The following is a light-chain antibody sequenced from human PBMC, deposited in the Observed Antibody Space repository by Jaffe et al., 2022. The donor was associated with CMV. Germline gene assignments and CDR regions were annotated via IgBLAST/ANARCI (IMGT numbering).Light chain of an antibody. V-gene: IGKV1-5*03. CDR2: EAS. J-gene: IGKJ2*01. CDR1: QTINNW. Sequence: DIQMTQTPSTLSASVGERVTITCRASQTINNWLAWYQQKPGKAPSLLIYEASTLHTGVPSRFSGSGSGTEFTLTISSLQPDDFATYFCQHYHSYPYTFGQGTRLEI. CDR3: QHYHSYPYT.